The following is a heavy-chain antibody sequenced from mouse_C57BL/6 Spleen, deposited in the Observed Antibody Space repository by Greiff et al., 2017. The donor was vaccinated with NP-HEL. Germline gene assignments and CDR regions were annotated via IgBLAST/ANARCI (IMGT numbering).Heavy chain of an antibody. D-gene: IGHD2-4*01. CDR2: IYPGDGDT. CDR3: ARTIYYDYDVGFAY. J-gene: IGHJ3*01. CDR1: GYAFSSYW. V-gene: IGHV1-80*01. Sequence: VQLQQSGAELVKPGASVKISCKASGYAFSSYWMNWVKQRPGTGLEWIGQIYPGDGDTNYNGKFKGKATLTADKSSSTAYMQLSSLTSEDSAVYFCARTIYYDYDVGFAYWGQGTLVTVSA.